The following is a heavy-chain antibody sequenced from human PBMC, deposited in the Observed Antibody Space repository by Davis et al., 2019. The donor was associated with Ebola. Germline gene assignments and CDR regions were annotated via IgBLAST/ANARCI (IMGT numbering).Heavy chain of an antibody. CDR3: SRDSVGRAAAGIWSSKVYYYYGMDV. CDR1: GFTFNQYA. CDR2: ISKSGRDT. J-gene: IGHJ6*02. D-gene: IGHD6-13*01. Sequence: GESLKISCAASGFTFNQYAMTWVRQAPGKGLEWVSTISKSGRDTNYADSVKGRLSVSRDNSKNTVYLQMHSLRVEDTAIYYCSRDSVGRAAAGIWSSKVYYYYGMDVWGQGTTVTVSS. V-gene: IGHV3-23*01.